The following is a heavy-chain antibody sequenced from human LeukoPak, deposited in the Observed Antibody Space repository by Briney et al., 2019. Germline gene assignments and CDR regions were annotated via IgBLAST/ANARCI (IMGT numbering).Heavy chain of an antibody. V-gene: IGHV1-69*05. CDR1: GGTFSSYA. CDR2: IIPIFGTA. J-gene: IGHJ4*02. CDR3: ARDLVLRGYSCGGLDY. D-gene: IGHD5-18*01. Sequence: ASVKVSCKASGGTFSSYAISWVRQAPGQGLEWMGGIIPIFGTANYAQKFQGRVTITTDESTSTAYMELSSLRSEDTAVYYCARDLVLRGYSCGGLDYWGQGTLVTVSS.